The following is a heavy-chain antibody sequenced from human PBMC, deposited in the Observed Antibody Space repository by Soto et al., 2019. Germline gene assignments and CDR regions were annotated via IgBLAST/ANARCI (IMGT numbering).Heavy chain of an antibody. CDR2: INGDGTDI. V-gene: IGHV3-74*03. CDR1: GFAFAPYC. J-gene: IGHJ4*02. CDR3: ATQNVVRETPRVFDY. D-gene: IGHD1-1*01. Sequence: SLRLSCASSGFAFAPYCMHCVRHVPGKELVWISKINGDGTDIKYADSVKGRFTISRDSSRNTLYLQLNSLRGEDTAVYYCATQNVVRETPRVFDYWGQGTLVTVSS.